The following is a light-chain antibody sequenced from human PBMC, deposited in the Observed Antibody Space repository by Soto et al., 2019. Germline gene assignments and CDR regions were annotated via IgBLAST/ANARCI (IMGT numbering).Light chain of an antibody. J-gene: IGKJ5*01. Sequence: EIVLTQSPATLSVSPGERSTLSCISSQTLSNSFLAWYQQQPGQAPRLLIYDTSSRATGVPDRYSASGSGTDFTLTISRLEPEDFAVFFCQQYGTSEIIFGQGTRLDI. CDR2: DTS. CDR3: QQYGTSEII. CDR1: QTLSNSF. V-gene: IGKV3-20*01.